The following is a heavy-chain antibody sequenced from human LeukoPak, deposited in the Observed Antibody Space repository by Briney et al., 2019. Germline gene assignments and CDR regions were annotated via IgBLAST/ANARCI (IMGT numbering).Heavy chain of an antibody. V-gene: IGHV1-46*01. CDR2: INPSGGST. D-gene: IGHD2-15*01. J-gene: IGHJ6*02. Sequence: GASVKVSCKASGYTFTSYYMHWVRQAPGQGLEWMGIINPSGGSTSYAQKFQGRVTMTRDTSTSTVYMELSSLRSEDTAVYYCARDGHLYGDIVVGYGMDVWGQGTTVTVSS. CDR3: ARDGHLYGDIVVGYGMDV. CDR1: GYTFTSYY.